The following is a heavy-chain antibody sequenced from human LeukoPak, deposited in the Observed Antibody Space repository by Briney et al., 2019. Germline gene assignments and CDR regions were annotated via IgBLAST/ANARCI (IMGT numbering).Heavy chain of an antibody. D-gene: IGHD3-22*01. Sequence: SETLSLTCAVSGGSISSGGYSWSWIRQPPGKGLEWIGCIYHSGSTYYNPSLKSRVTISVDRSKNQFSLKVSSVTAADTAVYYCAGLITTAWYFDLWGRGTLVTVSS. CDR3: AGLITTAWYFDL. CDR1: GGSISSGGYS. V-gene: IGHV4-30-2*01. J-gene: IGHJ2*01. CDR2: IYHSGST.